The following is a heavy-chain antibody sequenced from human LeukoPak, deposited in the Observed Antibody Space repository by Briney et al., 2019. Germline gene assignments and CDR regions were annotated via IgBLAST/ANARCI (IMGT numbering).Heavy chain of an antibody. V-gene: IGHV1-18*01. Sequence: GASVKVSCKASGYSFTNYGISWVRRAPGQGLEWMGWISAYNDNAHYAQGLEGRVTMTSETSTRTAYMELRSLRSGDTAVYYCARSTLGIEFDYWGQGSLVTVSS. CDR1: GYSFTNYG. CDR2: ISAYNDNA. D-gene: IGHD7-27*01. CDR3: ARSTLGIEFDY. J-gene: IGHJ4*02.